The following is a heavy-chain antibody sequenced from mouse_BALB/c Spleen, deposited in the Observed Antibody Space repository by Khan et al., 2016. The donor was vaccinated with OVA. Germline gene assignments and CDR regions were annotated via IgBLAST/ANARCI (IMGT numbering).Heavy chain of an antibody. D-gene: IGHD1-1*01. CDR1: GYMFTSYW. J-gene: IGHJ3*01. Sequence: QVQLQQSGAELAKPGASVKMSCKASGYMFTSYWMNWVKQRPGQGLEWIGYINPSSGFTEYSQKFKDKATLTADKSSSTAYMQLRSLTSEDSAVYYWARAGYGSLAYWGQGTLVTVSA. CDR3: ARAGYGSLAY. V-gene: IGHV1-7*01. CDR2: INPSSGFT.